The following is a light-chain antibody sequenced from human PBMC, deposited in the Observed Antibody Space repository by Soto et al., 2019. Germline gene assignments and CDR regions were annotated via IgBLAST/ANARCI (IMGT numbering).Light chain of an antibody. CDR3: QQYVTSPLT. CDR2: GAS. J-gene: IGKJ4*01. V-gene: IGKV3-20*01. CDR1: QSVSSGY. Sequence: EIVLTQSPGTLSLSPGERATLSCRASQSVSSGYLAWYQQKPGQAPRLLIYGASGRATGIPDRFSGSGSGTDFTLTISGLEPEDFAVYYCQQYVTSPLTFGGGTKVDI.